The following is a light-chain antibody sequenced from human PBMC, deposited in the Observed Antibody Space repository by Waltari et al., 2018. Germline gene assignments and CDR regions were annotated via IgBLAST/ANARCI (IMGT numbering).Light chain of an antibody. V-gene: IGLV2-23*02. CDR3: CSYAGNYIWV. CDR2: DVS. CDR1: SSDIGRYDI. J-gene: IGLJ3*02. Sequence: QSALTQPASVSGSPGQSVTISCTGASSDIGRYDIVSWYQQHPGNAPKLIICDVSKRPSGVSCRFSGSKSGDTASLTISGLQFEDEADYYCCSYAGNYIWVFGGGTRLTVL.